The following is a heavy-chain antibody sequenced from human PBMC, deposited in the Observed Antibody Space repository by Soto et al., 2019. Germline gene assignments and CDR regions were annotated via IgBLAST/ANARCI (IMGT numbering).Heavy chain of an antibody. CDR2: IRSKANSYAT. V-gene: IGHV3-73*01. J-gene: IGHJ6*02. CDR3: TRQTDTAMVTTPYYYYGVDV. Sequence: PGGSLRLSCAASGFTFSGSAMHWVRQASGKGLEWVGRIRSKANSYATAYAASVKGRFTISRDDSKNTAYLQMNSLKTEDTAVYYCTRQTDTAMVTTPYYYYGVDVWGQGTTVTVSS. CDR1: GFTFSGSA. D-gene: IGHD5-18*01.